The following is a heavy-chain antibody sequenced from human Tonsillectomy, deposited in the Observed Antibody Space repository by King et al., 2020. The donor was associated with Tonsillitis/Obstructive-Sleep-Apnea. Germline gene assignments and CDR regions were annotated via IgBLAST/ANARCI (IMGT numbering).Heavy chain of an antibody. D-gene: IGHD3-3*01. J-gene: IGHJ6*02. CDR1: GGSISSYY. CDR2: IYYSGST. Sequence: VQLQESGPGLVKPSETLSLTCTVSGGSISSYYWSWIRQPPGKGLEWIGYIYYSGSTNYNPSLKSRVTISVDTSKNQFSLKLSSVTAADPAVYYCARRITIFGVAGGMDVWGQGTTVTVSS. CDR3: ARRITIFGVAGGMDV. V-gene: IGHV4-59*01.